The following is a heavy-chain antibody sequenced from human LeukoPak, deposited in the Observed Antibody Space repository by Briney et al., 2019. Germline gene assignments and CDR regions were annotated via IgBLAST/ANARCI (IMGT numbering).Heavy chain of an antibody. CDR3: AKDSGSSGFDY. V-gene: IGHV3-30*02. J-gene: IGHJ4*02. D-gene: IGHD1-26*01. CDR1: GFSLSAYG. CDR2: IWYDGTSK. Sequence: PGGSLRLSCAASGFSLSAYGVHWVRQAPGKGLEWVAVIWYDGTSKDYADSVKGRFTFSRDNSKNTLYLQMNSLRAEDTAVYYCAKDSGSSGFDYWGQGTLVTVSS.